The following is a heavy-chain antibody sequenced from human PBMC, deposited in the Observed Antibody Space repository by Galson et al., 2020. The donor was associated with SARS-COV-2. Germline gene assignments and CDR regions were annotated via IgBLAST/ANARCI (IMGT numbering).Heavy chain of an antibody. J-gene: IGHJ3*02. D-gene: IGHD5-12*01. V-gene: IGHV3-48*01. CDR2: ISSSSSTI. CDR1: GFTFSSYS. CDR3: ARDLGGYNDSI. Sequence: GESLKISCAASGFTFSSYSMNWVRQAPGKGLEWVSYISSSSSTIYYADSVKGRFTISRDNAKNSLYLQMNSLRAEDTAVYYCARDLGGYNDSIWGQGTMVTVSS.